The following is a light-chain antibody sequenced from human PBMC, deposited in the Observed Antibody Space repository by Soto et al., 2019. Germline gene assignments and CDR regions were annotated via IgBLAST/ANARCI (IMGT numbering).Light chain of an antibody. J-gene: IGLJ3*02. CDR1: TGTVTTYHF. CDR3: QAYDYSLTASV. V-gene: IGLV7-46*01. CDR2: DTR. Sequence: QAVVTQEPSLTVSPGGTVTLTCGSSTGTVTTYHFPYWFQQKPGQAPTALIFDTRNRHSWTPARFSGSLLGGKAALTLSGAEPEDEADYYCQAYDYSLTASVFGGGTKLTVL.